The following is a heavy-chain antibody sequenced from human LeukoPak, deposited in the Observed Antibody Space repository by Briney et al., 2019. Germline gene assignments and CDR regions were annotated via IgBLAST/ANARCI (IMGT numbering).Heavy chain of an antibody. Sequence: GGSLRLSCAASGFTVSSNYMSWVRQSPGKGLEWVSVIYSGGSTFYADSVKGRFTISRDDSKNTLYLQMNSLRAEDTAVYYCARIGYSSSSFDYWGQGTLVIVSS. J-gene: IGHJ4*02. CDR2: IYSGGST. D-gene: IGHD6-6*01. V-gene: IGHV3-66*01. CDR1: GFTVSSNY. CDR3: ARIGYSSSSFDY.